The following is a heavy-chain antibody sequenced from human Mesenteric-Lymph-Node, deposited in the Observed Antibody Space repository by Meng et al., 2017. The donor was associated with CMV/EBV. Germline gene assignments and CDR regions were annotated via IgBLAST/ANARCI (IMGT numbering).Heavy chain of an antibody. CDR3: AREPDYGEGFDP. J-gene: IGHJ5*02. D-gene: IGHD4-17*01. CDR2: IFSDGST. CDR1: GFTVSSSY. Sequence: GESLKISCAASGFTVSSSYMTWVRQAPGKGLEWVSVIFSDGSTYYADSVKGRFTISRDSFKNTLYLQMNSLRVEDTALYYCAREPDYGEGFDPWGQDTLVTVSS. V-gene: IGHV3-53*01.